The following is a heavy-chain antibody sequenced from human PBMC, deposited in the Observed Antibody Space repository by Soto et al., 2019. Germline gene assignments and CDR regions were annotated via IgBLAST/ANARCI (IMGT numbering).Heavy chain of an antibody. Sequence: ASVQVSCKAPGSTFSTFAFHWVRQAPGQGLESMGEIIPLFGKANYAQKFQGRVTFSADRSTTTVFMEVNRLKSDDTAVYYCVMGSINLPGYFHTWGQGTVVIVSS. CDR2: IIPLFGKA. CDR1: GSTFSTFA. J-gene: IGHJ1*01. CDR3: VMGSINLPGYFHT. V-gene: IGHV1-69*06. D-gene: IGHD2-8*01.